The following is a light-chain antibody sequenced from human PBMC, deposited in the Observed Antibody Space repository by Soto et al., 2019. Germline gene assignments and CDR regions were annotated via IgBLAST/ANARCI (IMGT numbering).Light chain of an antibody. J-gene: IGLJ2*01. V-gene: IGLV1-47*01. CDR2: KNN. CDR3: AAWDDSLTGL. Sequence: QSVLTQPPSASGTPGQRVTISCSGSSSNIGSNYVYWYQQVPGTAPKLLIYKNNQRPSGVPDRFSGSKSGTSASLAISGLRSEDEGAYYCAAWDDSLTGLFGGGTKLTVL. CDR1: SSNIGSNY.